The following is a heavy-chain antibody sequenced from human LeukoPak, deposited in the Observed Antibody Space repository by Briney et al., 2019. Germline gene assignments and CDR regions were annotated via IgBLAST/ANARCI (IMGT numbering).Heavy chain of an antibody. J-gene: IGHJ4*02. V-gene: IGHV3-33*01. CDR3: ARSGIVGATRVSGLDY. D-gene: IGHD1-26*01. CDR1: GFTFSSYG. CDR2: IWYDGSNK. Sequence: GGSLRLSCAASGFTFSSYGMHWVRQVPGKGLEWVAAIWYDGSNKYYADSVKGRFTISRDNSKNTLYLQMNSLRAEDTAVYYCARSGIVGATRVSGLDYWGQGTLVTVSS.